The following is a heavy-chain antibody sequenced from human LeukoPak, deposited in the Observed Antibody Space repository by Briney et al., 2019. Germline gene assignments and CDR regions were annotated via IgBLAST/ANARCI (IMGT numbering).Heavy chain of an antibody. J-gene: IGHJ4*02. V-gene: IGHV3-33*01. D-gene: IGHD3-10*01. CDR3: ARAAGSGSYYREGIDY. Sequence: PGGSLRLSCAASGFTFSSYGMHWVRQAPGKGLEWVAVIWYDGSNKYYADSVKGRFTISRDNSNNTLYLQMNSLRAEDTAGYYCARAAGSGSYYREGIDYWGQGTLVTVSS. CDR2: IWYDGSNK. CDR1: GFTFSSYG.